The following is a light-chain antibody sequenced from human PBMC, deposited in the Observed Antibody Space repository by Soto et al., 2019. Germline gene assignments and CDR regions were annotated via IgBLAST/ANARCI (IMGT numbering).Light chain of an antibody. CDR3: HQYGSLPLT. V-gene: IGKV3-20*01. J-gene: IGKJ4*01. CDR1: QSVTSNY. Sequence: EIVLTQSPGTLALSPGERATLSCRASQSVTSNYLAWYQQKPGQAPRLLIYTASSRATGIPDRFSGSESGTDFTLTISRLEPEDFAVYYCHQYGSLPLTFGGGTKVEIK. CDR2: TAS.